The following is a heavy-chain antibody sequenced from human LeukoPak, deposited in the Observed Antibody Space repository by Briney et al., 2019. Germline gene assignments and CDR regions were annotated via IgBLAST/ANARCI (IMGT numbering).Heavy chain of an antibody. CDR3: AKDRDDYSDPDAFDI. Sequence: PGGSLRLSCAASGFTFSNYAMNWVRQAPGKGLEWVSSIRGSDGRTYYADSVKGRFTISRDNSKNTLYLQVNSLRAEDSAVYYCAKDRDDYSDPDAFDIWGQGTLVTVSS. CDR1: GFTFSNYA. CDR2: IRGSDGRT. J-gene: IGHJ3*02. V-gene: IGHV3-23*01. D-gene: IGHD4-17*01.